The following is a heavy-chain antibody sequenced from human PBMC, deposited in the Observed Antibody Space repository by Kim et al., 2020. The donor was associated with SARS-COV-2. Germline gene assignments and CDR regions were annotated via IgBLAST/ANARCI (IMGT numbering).Heavy chain of an antibody. D-gene: IGHD4-17*01. CDR3: ARWDPHDYGGNSVGIDY. J-gene: IGHJ4*02. V-gene: IGHV3-21*01. CDR1: GFTFSSYS. Sequence: GGSLRLSCAASGFTFSSYSMNWVRQAPGKGLEWVSSISSSSSYIYYADSVKGRFTISRDNAKNSLYLQMNSLRAEDTAVYYCARWDPHDYGGNSVGIDYWGQGTLVTVSS. CDR2: ISSSSSYI.